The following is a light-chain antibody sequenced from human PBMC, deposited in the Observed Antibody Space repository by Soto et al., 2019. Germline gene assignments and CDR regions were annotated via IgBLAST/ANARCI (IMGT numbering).Light chain of an antibody. Sequence: QSVLTQPPSVSGAPGQRVTISCTGSGSNIGAGYDVHWYQQLPGTAPKLLIYGNNNRPSGVPDRFSGFKSGTSASLAITGLQAEDEADYYCQSYDSSLSGSVFGGGTQLTVL. CDR2: GNN. CDR3: QSYDSSLSGSV. V-gene: IGLV1-40*01. CDR1: GSNIGAGYD. J-gene: IGLJ2*01.